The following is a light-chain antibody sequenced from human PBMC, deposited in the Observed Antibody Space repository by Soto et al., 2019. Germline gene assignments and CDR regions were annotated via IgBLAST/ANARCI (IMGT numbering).Light chain of an antibody. CDR3: QQYNSWPRT. Sequence: EIAMTQSPATLSLSPLERATLPFMASQSVNSNLAWYQQKPGQAPRLLIYGASSRATGIPARFSGSGSGTEFTLTITSLQSEDFAVYYCQQYNSWPRTFGQGTKVDIK. V-gene: IGKV3-15*01. CDR2: GAS. CDR1: QSVNSN. J-gene: IGKJ1*01.